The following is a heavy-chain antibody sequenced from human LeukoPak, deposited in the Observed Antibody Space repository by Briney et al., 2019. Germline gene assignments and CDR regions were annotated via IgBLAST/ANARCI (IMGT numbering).Heavy chain of an antibody. CDR1: GYTFTSYG. CDR2: ISPYNGNT. Sequence: GASVKVSCKASGYTFTSYGISWVRQAPGQGLEWMGWISPYNGNTNYAQKFQGRVTMTTHTSTSAAYMAVRSLRSDDTAVYYCARDLLVVTAAIMWFDPWGQGTLVTVSS. CDR3: ARDLLVVTAAIMWFDP. V-gene: IGHV1-18*04. D-gene: IGHD2-2*01. J-gene: IGHJ5*02.